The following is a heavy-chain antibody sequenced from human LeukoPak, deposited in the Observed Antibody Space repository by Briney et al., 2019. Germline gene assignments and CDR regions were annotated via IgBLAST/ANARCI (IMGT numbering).Heavy chain of an antibody. CDR3: ARSVGATRPDWFDP. CDR2: ISSSSSYI. V-gene: IGHV3-21*01. J-gene: IGHJ5*02. D-gene: IGHD1-26*01. Sequence: GGSLRLSCAASGFTFSSYSMNWVRQAPGKGLVWVSSISSSSSYIYYADSVKGRFTISRDNAKNSLHLQMNSLRAEDTAVYYCARSVGATRPDWFDPWGQGTLVTVSS. CDR1: GFTFSSYS.